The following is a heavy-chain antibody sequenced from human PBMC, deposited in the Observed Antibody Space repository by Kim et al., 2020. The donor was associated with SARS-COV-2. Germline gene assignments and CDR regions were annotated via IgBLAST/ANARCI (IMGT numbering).Heavy chain of an antibody. CDR1: GFSFISSN. CDR3: ARNFGGHFFDY. CDR2: IRSGTTMI. D-gene: IGHD1-7*01. J-gene: IGHJ4*02. Sequence: GGSLRLSCAASGFSFISSNMNWVRQTPGKGLEWVAYIRSGTTMIYYADSVKGRFTISRDDSKNSLYLQMNSLTDDDTAVYYCARNFGGHFFDYWGQGTLVTVSS. V-gene: IGHV3-48*02.